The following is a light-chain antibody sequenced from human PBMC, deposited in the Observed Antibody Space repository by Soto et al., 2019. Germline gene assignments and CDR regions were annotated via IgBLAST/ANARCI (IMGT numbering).Light chain of an antibody. V-gene: IGKV3-15*01. J-gene: IGKJ1*01. CDR1: QSVSSN. Sequence: EIVMTQSPATLSVSPGERATLSCRASQSVSSNLAWYQQKPGQAPRLLIYGASTRATGIPARFSGSGSGTEFTLTISSLQSEDSALYYCQQYNNWLGTFGQGTKVEIK. CDR2: GAS. CDR3: QQYNNWLGT.